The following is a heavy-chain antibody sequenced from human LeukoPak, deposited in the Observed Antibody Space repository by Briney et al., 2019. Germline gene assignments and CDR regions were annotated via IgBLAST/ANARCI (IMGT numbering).Heavy chain of an antibody. D-gene: IGHD2-2*01. CDR1: GFTFSNYG. V-gene: IGHV3-33*01. CDR2: IWNDGSKE. Sequence: GGSLRLSCAASGFTFSNYGMHWVRQAPGKGLEWVAVIWNDGSKEYYADSVQGRCNISRGNSKNTLSLQMNSLRAEDTAVYYCTRATGYCSGTSCYDWFDPWGQGTLVTVSS. CDR3: TRATGYCSGTSCYDWFDP. J-gene: IGHJ5*02.